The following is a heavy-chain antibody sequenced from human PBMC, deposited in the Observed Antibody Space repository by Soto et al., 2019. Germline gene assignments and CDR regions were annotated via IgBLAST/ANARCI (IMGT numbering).Heavy chain of an antibody. CDR1: GFTFSSFA. Sequence: PGGSLRLSCAASGFTFSSFAINWVRQAPGKGLEWVSTISGSGGSAYYADSVRGRSTISRDNSKNTLYLQMNSLRAEDTAIYYCAKEPAIAVAGLFDFWGHGTLVTVSS. D-gene: IGHD6-19*01. CDR2: ISGSGGSA. CDR3: AKEPAIAVAGLFDF. V-gene: IGHV3-23*01. J-gene: IGHJ4*01.